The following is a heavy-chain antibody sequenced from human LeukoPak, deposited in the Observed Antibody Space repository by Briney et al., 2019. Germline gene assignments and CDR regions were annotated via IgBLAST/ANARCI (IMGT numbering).Heavy chain of an antibody. Sequence: PGGSLRLSCAAAGFTFSSYAMHWVRHAPGKGLVWVSRVKSDGTSTSYADSVKGRFTISRDNATNTLYLQMNSLRAEDTAVYYCAREGFLGPVTAYLDYWGQGTPVTVYS. J-gene: IGHJ4*02. D-gene: IGHD2-21*02. CDR2: VKSDGTST. V-gene: IGHV3-74*01. CDR3: AREGFLGPVTAYLDY. CDR1: GFTFSSYA.